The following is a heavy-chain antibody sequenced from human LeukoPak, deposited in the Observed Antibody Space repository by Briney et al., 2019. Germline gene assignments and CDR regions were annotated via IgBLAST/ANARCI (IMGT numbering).Heavy chain of an antibody. CDR3: ARPATTVTSPFDY. J-gene: IGHJ4*02. Sequence: ASVKVSCKASGYXFTTYAISWVRQAPGQGHEWLGWINPYNGNTDYARKLQGRVTMTTDASTSTAYMELTSLRSDDTALYYCARPATTVTSPFDYWGQGTLVTVSS. CDR2: INPYNGNT. D-gene: IGHD4-17*01. CDR1: GYXFTTYA. V-gene: IGHV1-18*01.